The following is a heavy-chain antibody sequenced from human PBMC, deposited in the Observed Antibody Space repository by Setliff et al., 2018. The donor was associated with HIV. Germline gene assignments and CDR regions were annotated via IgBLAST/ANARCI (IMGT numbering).Heavy chain of an antibody. CDR2: AYHRGNT. Sequence: PSETLSLTCAVSGVSTSNNNYWWSWVRLPPGKGLEWIGEAYHRGNTNYNPSLKSRVTMSVDKSLNQVSLKLSSVTAADTAVYFCARLDWFSKNFDFWGQGTLVTVSS. D-gene: IGHD3-3*01. J-gene: IGHJ4*02. CDR3: ARLDWFSKNFDF. CDR1: GVSTSNNNYW. V-gene: IGHV4-4*02.